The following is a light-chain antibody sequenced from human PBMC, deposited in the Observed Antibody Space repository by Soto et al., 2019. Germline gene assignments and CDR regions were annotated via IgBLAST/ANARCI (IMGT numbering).Light chain of an antibody. CDR3: AAWDDGLSGLYV. V-gene: IGLV1-47*01. J-gene: IGLJ1*01. CDR1: SSNIGSNY. CDR2: RND. Sequence: QSVLTQPPSASGTPGQRVTISCSGSSSNIGSNYVYWYQQLPGTAPKLLISRNDQRPSGVPDRFSGSKSGTSASLAISGLRSEDEADYYCAAWDDGLSGLYVFGTGTKLTVL.